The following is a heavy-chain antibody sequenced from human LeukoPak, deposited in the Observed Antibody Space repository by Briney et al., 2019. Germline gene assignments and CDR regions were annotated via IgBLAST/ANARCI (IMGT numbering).Heavy chain of an antibody. V-gene: IGHV4-59*06. J-gene: IGHJ2*01. CDR2: IYYSGST. CDR1: GGSIRSYY. D-gene: IGHD2-2*01. CDR3: ARGTPVGVVVPAAHWYFDL. Sequence: PSETLSLTCSVSGGSIRSYYWNWIRQPPGKGLEWIGYIYYSGSTYYNPSLKSRVTISVDTSKNQFSLKLSSVTAADTAVYYCARGTPVGVVVPAAHWYFDLWGRGTLVTVSS.